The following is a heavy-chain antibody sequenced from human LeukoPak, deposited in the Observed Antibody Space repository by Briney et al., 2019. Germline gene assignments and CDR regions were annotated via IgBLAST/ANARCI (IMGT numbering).Heavy chain of an antibody. V-gene: IGHV4-39*01. CDR2: IYYSGST. D-gene: IGHD1-26*01. CDR3: ARRGGPSGTYYFDS. CDR1: GGSISSSSHF. J-gene: IGHJ4*02. Sequence: SETLSLTCTVYGGSISSSSHFWSWLRQPPGKGLEWIGSIYYSGSTYYNPSLASRVTISVDTSKNQFSLKVASVTAADTAVYYCARRGGPSGTYYFDSWGQGTLVTVSS.